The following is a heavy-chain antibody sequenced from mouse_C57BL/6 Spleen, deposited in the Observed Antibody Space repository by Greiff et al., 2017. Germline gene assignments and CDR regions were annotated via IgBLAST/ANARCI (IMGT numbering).Heavy chain of an antibody. Sequence: QVQLQQSGAELARPGASVKLSCKASGYTFTSYGISWVKQSTGQGLEWIGEIYPRSGNTYYNEKFKGKATLTADKSSSTAYMELRSLKSEDSAVYFCARERTGTGAMDYWGQGTSVTVSS. V-gene: IGHV1-81*01. CDR3: ARERTGTGAMDY. D-gene: IGHD4-1*01. CDR2: IYPRSGNT. J-gene: IGHJ4*01. CDR1: GYTFTSYG.